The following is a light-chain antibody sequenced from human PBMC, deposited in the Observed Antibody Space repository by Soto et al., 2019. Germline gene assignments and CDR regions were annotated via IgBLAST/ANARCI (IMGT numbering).Light chain of an antibody. V-gene: IGLV2-14*01. J-gene: IGLJ2*01. CDR1: SSDVGGYNY. Sequence: QSALTQPASVSGSPGQSITISCTGTSSDVGGYNYVSWYQQHPGKAPTLMIYDVSNRPSGVSNRFSGSKSGNTASLTISGLQAEDEADYYCSSYTSSSKVFGGGTKVTVL. CDR3: SSYTSSSKV. CDR2: DVS.